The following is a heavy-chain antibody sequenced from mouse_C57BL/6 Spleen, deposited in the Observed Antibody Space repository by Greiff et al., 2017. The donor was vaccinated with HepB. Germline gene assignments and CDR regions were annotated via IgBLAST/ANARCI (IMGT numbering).Heavy chain of an antibody. J-gene: IGHJ4*01. CDR1: GYTFTDYY. CDR3: ARGTTVKDYAMDY. Sequence: EVQLQQSGPVLVKPGASVKMSCKASGYTFTDYYMNWVKQSPGKSLEWIGVINPYNGGTSYNQKFKGKATLTVDKSSSTAYMELNSLTSEDSAVYYCARGTTVKDYAMDYWGQGTSVTVSS. V-gene: IGHV1-19*01. CDR2: INPYNGGT. D-gene: IGHD1-1*01.